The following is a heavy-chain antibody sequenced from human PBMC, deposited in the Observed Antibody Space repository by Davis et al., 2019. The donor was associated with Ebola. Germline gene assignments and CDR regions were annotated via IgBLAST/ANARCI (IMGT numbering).Heavy chain of an antibody. CDR2: IRSKANSYAT. CDR1: GFTFSGSA. J-gene: IGHJ6*02. D-gene: IGHD6-19*01. Sequence: GESLKISCAASGFTFSGSAMHWVRQASGKGLEWVGRIRSKANSYATAYAASVKGRFTIYRDDSKNTAYLQMNSLRTEDTAVYYCEVAVAGTGYMDVWGQGTTVTVSS. V-gene: IGHV3-73*01. CDR3: EVAVAGTGYMDV.